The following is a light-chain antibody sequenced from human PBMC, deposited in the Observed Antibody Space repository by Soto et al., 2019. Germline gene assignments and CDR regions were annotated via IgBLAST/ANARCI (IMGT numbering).Light chain of an antibody. Sequence: QAVVTQEPSLTVSPGGTVTLTCTSSTGAVTSGNYPNWFQQKPGQAPRPLIYSASNKHSWTPARFSGSLLGGKAALTLSGVQPDDEADYYCLLYYGGAELVFGGGTKLTVL. J-gene: IGLJ2*01. CDR3: LLYYGGAELV. CDR1: TGAVTSGNY. V-gene: IGLV7-43*01. CDR2: SAS.